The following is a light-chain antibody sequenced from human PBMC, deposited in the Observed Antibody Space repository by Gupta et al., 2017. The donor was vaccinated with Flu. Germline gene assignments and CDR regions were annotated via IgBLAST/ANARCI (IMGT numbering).Light chain of an antibody. V-gene: IGKV3-20*01. CDR3: QQYGSSPRT. J-gene: IGKJ1*01. CDR2: GAS. Sequence: ERATLSCRASQSVSSSYLAWYQQKPGQAPRLLIYGASSRATGIPDRFSGSGSGTDFTLTISSLEPEDFAVYYCQQYGSSPRTFGQETKVEIK. CDR1: QSVSSSY.